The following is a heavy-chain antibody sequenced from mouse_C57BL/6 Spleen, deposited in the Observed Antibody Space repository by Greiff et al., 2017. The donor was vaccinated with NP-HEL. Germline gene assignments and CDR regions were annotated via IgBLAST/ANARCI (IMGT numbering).Heavy chain of an antibody. J-gene: IGHJ3*01. V-gene: IGHV1-55*01. CDR1: GYTFTSYW. D-gene: IGHD3-2*02. CDR3: AREETAQASAWFAY. CDR2: IYPGSGST. Sequence: QVQLKESGAELVKPGASVKMSCKASGYTFTSYWITWVKQRPGQGLEWIGDIYPGSGSTNYNEKFKSKATLTVDTSSSTAYMQLSSLTSEDSAVXYGAREETAQASAWFAYWGQGTLVTVSA.